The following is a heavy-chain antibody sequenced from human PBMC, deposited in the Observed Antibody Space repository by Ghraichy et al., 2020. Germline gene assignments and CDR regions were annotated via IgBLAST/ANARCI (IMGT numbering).Heavy chain of an antibody. Sequence: GVLNISCVGSGFTFSSYSMNWVRQSPGKGLEWVSYITSSSRTKSYADSVKGRFTISRDNAQNALYLQMNSLRDEDTAVYYCARGSTVVRFFYYDGMDVWGQGTTVTVS. D-gene: IGHD4-23*01. CDR3: ARGSTVVRFFYYDGMDV. V-gene: IGHV3-48*02. CDR2: ITSSSRTK. CDR1: GFTFSSYS. J-gene: IGHJ6*02.